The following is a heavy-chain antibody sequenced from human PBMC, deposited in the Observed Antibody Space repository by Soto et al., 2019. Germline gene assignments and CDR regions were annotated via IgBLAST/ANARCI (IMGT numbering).Heavy chain of an antibody. CDR2: IKSKTDGGTT. Sequence: GGSLRLSCAASGFTFSNAWMNWVRQAPGKGLEWVGRIKSKTDGGTTDYAAPVKGRFTISRDDSKNTLYLQMNSLKTEDTAVYYCTTTAPDHRIAARDYYYGMDVWGQGTTVTVSS. V-gene: IGHV3-15*07. D-gene: IGHD6-6*01. CDR3: TTTAPDHRIAARDYYYGMDV. CDR1: GFTFSNAW. J-gene: IGHJ6*02.